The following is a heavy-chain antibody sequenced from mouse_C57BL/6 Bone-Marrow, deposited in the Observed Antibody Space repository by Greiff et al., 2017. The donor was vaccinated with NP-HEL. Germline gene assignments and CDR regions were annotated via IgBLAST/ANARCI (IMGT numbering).Heavy chain of an antibody. Sequence: QVQLKQSGAELVRPGTSVKLSCKASGYTFTSYWMHWVKQRPGQGLEWIGVIDPSDSYTNYNQKFKGKATLTVDTSSSTAYMQLSSLTSEDSAVYYCALGGWFAYWGQGTLVTVSA. D-gene: IGHD4-1*01. CDR2: IDPSDSYT. CDR3: ALGGWFAY. V-gene: IGHV1-59*01. CDR1: GYTFTSYW. J-gene: IGHJ3*01.